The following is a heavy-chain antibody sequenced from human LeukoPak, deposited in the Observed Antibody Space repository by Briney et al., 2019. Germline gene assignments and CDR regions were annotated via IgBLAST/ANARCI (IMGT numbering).Heavy chain of an antibody. D-gene: IGHD5-12*01. CDR2: IHRDGRT. CDR3: ARGVAGYGPYDY. Sequence: SETLSLTCAVSGVSISSSEWWIWVRQPPGQGLEWIGEIHRDGRTRYNPSLKSRVTMSIDYSKNQFSLKVSSVTAADTAVYYCARGVAGYGPYDYWGQGTLVTSPQ. J-gene: IGHJ4*02. CDR1: GVSISSSEW. V-gene: IGHV4-4*02.